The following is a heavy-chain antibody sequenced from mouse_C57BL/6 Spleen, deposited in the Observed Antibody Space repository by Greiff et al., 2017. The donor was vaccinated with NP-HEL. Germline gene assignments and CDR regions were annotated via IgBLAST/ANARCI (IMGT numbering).Heavy chain of an antibody. Sequence: EVQLQQSGPGLVKPSQSLSLTCSVTGYSIPSGYYWNWIRQFPGNKLEWMGYISYDGSNNYNPSLKNRISITRDTSKNQFFRKLNSVTTEDTATYYCARDAIDGYPVYAMDYWGQGTSVTVSS. J-gene: IGHJ4*01. V-gene: IGHV3-6*01. CDR3: ARDAIDGYPVYAMDY. CDR1: GYSIPSGYY. D-gene: IGHD2-3*01. CDR2: ISYDGSN.